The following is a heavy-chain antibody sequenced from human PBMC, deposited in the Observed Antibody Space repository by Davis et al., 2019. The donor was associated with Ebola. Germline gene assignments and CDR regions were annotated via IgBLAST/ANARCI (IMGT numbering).Heavy chain of an antibody. V-gene: IGHV3-53*04. CDR3: AGFGGYSY. CDR1: GFTFSDYS. CDR2: VYNDGRT. D-gene: IGHD4-23*01. Sequence: GESLKISCVGPGFTFSDYSLNWVRQAPGKGLEWVSIVYNDGRTYYADSVKGRFTVSRHNSENTLYLQMNSLRPDDTAMYYCAGFGGYSYWGQGTLVTVSS. J-gene: IGHJ4*02.